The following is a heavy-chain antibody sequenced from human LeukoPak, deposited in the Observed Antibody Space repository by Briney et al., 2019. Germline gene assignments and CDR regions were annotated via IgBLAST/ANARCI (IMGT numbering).Heavy chain of an antibody. D-gene: IGHD3-10*01. V-gene: IGHV4-59*12. CDR2: IYYSGST. CDR3: ARADGSGWFDP. CDR1: GGSISSYY. Sequence: PSETLSLTCTVSGGSISSYYWSWIRQPPGKGLEWIGYIYYSGSTNYNPSLKSRVTISVDTSKNQFSLKLSSVTAADTAVYYCARADGSGWFDPWGQGTLVTVSS. J-gene: IGHJ5*02.